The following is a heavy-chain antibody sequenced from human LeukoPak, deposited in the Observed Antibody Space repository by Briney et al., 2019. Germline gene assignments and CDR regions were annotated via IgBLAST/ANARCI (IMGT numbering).Heavy chain of an antibody. CDR2: IYYSGST. V-gene: IGHV4-61*08. Sequence: SGPTLVKPTQTLTLTCTFSGFSLSTNGMCVSWIRQPPGKGLEWIGYIYYSGSTNYNPSLKSRVTISVDTSKNQFSLKLSSVTAADTAVYYCARFPRPYYDFWSGYYGPLYYYYGMDVWGQGTTVTVSS. D-gene: IGHD3-3*01. J-gene: IGHJ6*02. CDR3: ARFPRPYYDFWSGYYGPLYYYYGMDV. CDR1: GFSLSTNGMC.